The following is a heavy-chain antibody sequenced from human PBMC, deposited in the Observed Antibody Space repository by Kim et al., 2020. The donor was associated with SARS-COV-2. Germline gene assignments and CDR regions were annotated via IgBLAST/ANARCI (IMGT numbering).Heavy chain of an antibody. J-gene: IGHJ4*02. D-gene: IGHD3-9*01. V-gene: IGHV3-23*01. Sequence: GGSLRLSCAASGFTFSSYAMSWVRQAPGKGLEWVSAISGSGGSTYYADSVKGRFTISRDNSKNTLYLQMNILRAEDTAVYYCANAVLRYFDWLLYGQYFDYWGQGTLVAVSS. CDR3: ANAVLRYFDWLLYGQYFDY. CDR1: GFTFSSYA. CDR2: ISGSGGST.